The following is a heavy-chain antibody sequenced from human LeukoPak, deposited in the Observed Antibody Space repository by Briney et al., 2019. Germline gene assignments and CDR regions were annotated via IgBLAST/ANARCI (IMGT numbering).Heavy chain of an antibody. CDR2: IKQDGSEK. J-gene: IGHJ4*02. Sequence: GGSLRLSCAASGFTFSSYWMSWVRQAPGKGLEWVANIKQDGSEKYYVDSVKGRFTISRDNAKNSLYLQMNSLRAEDTAVYYCARSGGDYYDSSGPDYWGQGTLVTVSS. CDR3: ARSGGDYYDSSGPDY. CDR1: GFTFSSYW. D-gene: IGHD3-22*01. V-gene: IGHV3-7*01.